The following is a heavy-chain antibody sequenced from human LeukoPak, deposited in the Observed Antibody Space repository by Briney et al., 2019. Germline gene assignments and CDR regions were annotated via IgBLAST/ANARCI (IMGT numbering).Heavy chain of an antibody. D-gene: IGHD3-22*01. CDR3: AKSPKHYYDSSGYYYFDY. J-gene: IGHJ4*02. CDR2: ISGSGGST. CDR1: GFTFSSYG. V-gene: IGHV3-23*01. Sequence: QTGGSLRLSCAASGFTFSSYGMSWVRQAPGKGLEWVSAISGSGGSTYYADSVKGRFTISRDNSKNTLYLQMNSLRAEDTAVYYCAKSPKHYYDSSGYYYFDYWGQGTLVTVSS.